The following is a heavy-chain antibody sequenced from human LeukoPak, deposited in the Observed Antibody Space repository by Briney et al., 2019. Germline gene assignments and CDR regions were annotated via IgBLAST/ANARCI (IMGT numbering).Heavy chain of an antibody. D-gene: IGHD3-10*01. CDR1: GFTFSSYV. CDR3: AKLRVGSGSGSIDY. CDR2: ISGSGTNT. Sequence: GGSLRLSCAASGFTFSSYVMSWVRQAPGKGLEWVSSISGSGTNTYYTDFVKARFTISRDNSKNTLYLQMNSLRAEDTAVYYCAKLRVGSGSGSIDYWGQGTLVTVSS. J-gene: IGHJ4*02. V-gene: IGHV3-23*01.